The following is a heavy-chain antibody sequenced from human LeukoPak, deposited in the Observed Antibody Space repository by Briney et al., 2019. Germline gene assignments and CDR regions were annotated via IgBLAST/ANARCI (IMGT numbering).Heavy chain of an antibody. J-gene: IGHJ6*03. CDR1: GYTFTAYY. CDR3: ARDLPPYYYDSSGYPKPQYYMDV. D-gene: IGHD3-22*01. CDR2: INPNSGGT. V-gene: IGHV1-2*02. Sequence: ASVKVSCKASGYTFTAYYIHWLRQAPGQGLEWMGWINPNSGGTNYAQKFQGRVTMTRDTSISTAYMELSRLRSDDTAVYYCARDLPPYYYDSSGYPKPQYYMDVWGKGTTVTVSS.